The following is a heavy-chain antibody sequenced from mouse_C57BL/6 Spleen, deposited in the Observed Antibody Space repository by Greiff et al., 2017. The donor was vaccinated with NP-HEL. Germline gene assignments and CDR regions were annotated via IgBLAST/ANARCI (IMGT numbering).Heavy chain of an antibody. CDR3: ARSVIYYGNSWYFDV. V-gene: IGHV1-72*01. Sequence: QVQLQQPGAELVKPGASVKLSCKASGYTFTSYWMHWVKQRPGRGLEWIGRIDPNSGGTKYNEKFKSKATLTVDKPSSTAYMQLRSLTSEDSAVYYCARSVIYYGNSWYFDVWGTGTTVTVSS. CDR1: GYTFTSYW. J-gene: IGHJ1*03. CDR2: IDPNSGGT. D-gene: IGHD2-1*01.